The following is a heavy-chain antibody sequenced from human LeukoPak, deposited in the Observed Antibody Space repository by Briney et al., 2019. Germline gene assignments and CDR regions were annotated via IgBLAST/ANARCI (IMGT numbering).Heavy chain of an antibody. V-gene: IGHV3-23*01. CDR1: GFTLCSHA. CDR2: ISGSGGST. D-gene: IGHD3-22*01. Sequence: GSLRLSCATSGFTLCSHAMSWGRQAPGKGLEWVSAISGSGGSTYYADSVKGRFTISRDNSKNTLYLQMNSLRAEDTAVYYCANLNYYDSSMEDWGQGTLVTVSS. J-gene: IGHJ4*02. CDR3: ANLNYYDSSMED.